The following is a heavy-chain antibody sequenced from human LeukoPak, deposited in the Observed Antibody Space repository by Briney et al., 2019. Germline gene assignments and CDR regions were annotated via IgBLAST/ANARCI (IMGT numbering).Heavy chain of an antibody. D-gene: IGHD3-9*01. CDR3: TKWGDYDGSTGYYDSDY. Sequence: GGSLRLSCAASGFTFRNYAMSWVRQAPGKGLEWVSAIVCNGVSTYYADSVQGRFTISRDNSKNTLYLQMNSLRAEDTALYYCTKWGDYDGSTGYYDSDYWGQGTLVTVSS. CDR1: GFTFRNYA. V-gene: IGHV3-23*01. J-gene: IGHJ4*02. CDR2: IVCNGVST.